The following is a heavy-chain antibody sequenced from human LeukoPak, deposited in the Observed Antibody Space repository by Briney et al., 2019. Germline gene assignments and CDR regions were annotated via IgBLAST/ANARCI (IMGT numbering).Heavy chain of an antibody. CDR2: VSASGSST. J-gene: IGHJ4*02. CDR3: VKASTQFYFVN. CDR1: GFTFSTYA. D-gene: IGHD3-9*01. V-gene: IGHV3-23*01. Sequence: GGSLRLSCAASGFTFSTYAMHWVRQAPGKGLEWVSAVSASGSSTFYADSVKDRFTISRDDSKSTLHLQMNSLRAEDTALYYCVKASTQFYFVNWGQGTVLTVST.